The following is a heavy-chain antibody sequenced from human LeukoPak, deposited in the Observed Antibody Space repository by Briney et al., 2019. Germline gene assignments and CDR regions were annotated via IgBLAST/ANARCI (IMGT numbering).Heavy chain of an antibody. Sequence: SETLSLTCAVYGGSFSGYYWSWIRQPPGKGLESIGEINHSGSTNYNPSLKSRVTISVDTSKNQFSLKLSSVTAADTAVYYCARGRLGSRITMVRGFDPWGQGTLVTVSS. CDR3: ARGRLGSRITMVRGFDP. V-gene: IGHV4-34*01. D-gene: IGHD3-10*01. CDR1: GGSFSGYY. CDR2: INHSGST. J-gene: IGHJ5*02.